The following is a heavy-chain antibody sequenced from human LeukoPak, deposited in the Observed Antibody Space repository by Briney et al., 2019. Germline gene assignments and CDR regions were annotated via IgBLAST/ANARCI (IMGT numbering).Heavy chain of an antibody. CDR2: IYYSGST. Sequence: SETLSLTCTVSGGSISSSSYYWGWIRQPPGKGLEWIGSIYYSGSTYYNPSLKSRVTISVDTSKNQFSLKLSSVTAADTAVYYCARHSSVSPIDLDVRGKGTTVTVSS. CDR3: ARHSSVSPIDLDV. J-gene: IGHJ6*04. D-gene: IGHD5/OR15-5a*01. V-gene: IGHV4-39*01. CDR1: GGSISSSSYY.